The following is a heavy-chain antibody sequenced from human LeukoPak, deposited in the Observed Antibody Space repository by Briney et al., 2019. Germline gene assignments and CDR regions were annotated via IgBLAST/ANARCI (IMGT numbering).Heavy chain of an antibody. Sequence: PSETLSLTRTVSGGSISGYYWSWIRQPAGKGLEWIGRIYSSGSTIYNPSLKSRVTVSVDTSKNQFSLKLNSVTAADTAVYYCARDASGYTTNWFDPWGQGTLVTVSS. CDR3: ARDASGYTTNWFDP. V-gene: IGHV4-4*07. D-gene: IGHD6-13*01. CDR2: IYSSGST. CDR1: GGSISGYY. J-gene: IGHJ5*02.